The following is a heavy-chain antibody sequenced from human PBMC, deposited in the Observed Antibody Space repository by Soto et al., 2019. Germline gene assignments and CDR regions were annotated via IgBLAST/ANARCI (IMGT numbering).Heavy chain of an antibody. Sequence: QVQLVQSGAEVKKPGASVKVSCKASGYTFTSYGISWVRQAPGQGLEWMGWISAYNGNTNYAQKLRGRVTMTTDTSTSTAYMELRSLRSDDTAVYYCARADGGYCSGGSCYPGGNGMDVWGQGTTVTVSS. CDR2: ISAYNGNT. CDR1: GYTFTSYG. CDR3: ARADGGYCSGGSCYPGGNGMDV. J-gene: IGHJ6*02. D-gene: IGHD2-15*01. V-gene: IGHV1-18*04.